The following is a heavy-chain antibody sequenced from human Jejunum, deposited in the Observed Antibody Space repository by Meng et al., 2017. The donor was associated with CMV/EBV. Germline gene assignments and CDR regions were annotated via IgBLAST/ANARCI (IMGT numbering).Heavy chain of an antibody. Sequence: QFQLMQTGVEVKEPWSPMKVSCKSSGGSVNNYAFNWVRQAPGQGLEWMGGIIAIFKTPNYAQKFQGRLTITADESTGTSYMELTSLTSEDTAVYYCARGFLNGYQPFDYWGQGTLVTVSS. CDR3: ARGFLNGYQPFDY. V-gene: IGHV1-69*12. D-gene: IGHD5-24*01. CDR2: IIAIFKTP. J-gene: IGHJ4*02. CDR1: GGSVNNYA.